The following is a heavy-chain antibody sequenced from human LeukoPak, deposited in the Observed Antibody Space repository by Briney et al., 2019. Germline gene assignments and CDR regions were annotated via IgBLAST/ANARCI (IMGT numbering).Heavy chain of an antibody. J-gene: IGHJ5*02. CDR3: ARGNRVYDILTGYYSSSYWFDP. V-gene: IGHV1-2*02. CDR1: GYTFTGYY. D-gene: IGHD3-9*01. Sequence: ASVKVSCKASGYTFTGYYMRWVRQAPGQGLEWMGWINPNSGGTNYAQKFQGRVTMTRDTSISTAYMELSRLRSDDTAVYYCARGNRVYDILTGYYSSSYWFDPWGQGTLVTVSS. CDR2: INPNSGGT.